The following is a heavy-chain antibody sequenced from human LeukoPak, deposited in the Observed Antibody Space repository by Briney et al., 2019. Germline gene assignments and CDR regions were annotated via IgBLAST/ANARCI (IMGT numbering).Heavy chain of an antibody. CDR1: GFSISSGSY. D-gene: IGHD5-12*01. Sequence: KPSETLSLTCTVSGFSISSGSYWGWIRQPPGKGLEWIGSIYHSGSIFHNPSLKSRVTISVDTSKNQFSLNLNSVTAADTAVYYCVKEGGYDYLNWFDPWGQGTLVTVSS. CDR3: VKEGGYDYLNWFDP. CDR2: IYHSGSI. V-gene: IGHV4-38-2*02. J-gene: IGHJ5*02.